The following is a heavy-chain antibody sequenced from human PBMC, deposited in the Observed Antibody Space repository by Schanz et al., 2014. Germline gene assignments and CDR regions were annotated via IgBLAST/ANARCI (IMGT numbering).Heavy chain of an antibody. J-gene: IGHJ4*02. D-gene: IGHD6-13*01. V-gene: IGHV3-23*04. CDR1: GFTFSTYW. Sequence: VQLVESGGGLVQPGGSLRLSCAASGFTFSTYWMHWVRQAPGKGLVWVSAINGNGGITYYADPVKGRFTISRDNSKNTLYLQMNSLRAEDTAVYYCARLDSSSWYPRYWGQGTLVTVSS. CDR3: ARLDSSSWYPRY. CDR2: INGNGGIT.